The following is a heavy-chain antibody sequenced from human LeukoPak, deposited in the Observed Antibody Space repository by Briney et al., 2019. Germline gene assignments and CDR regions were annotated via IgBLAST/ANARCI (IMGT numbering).Heavy chain of an antibody. J-gene: IGHJ4*02. V-gene: IGHV4-59*01. CDR3: ARVQGGTNWIDY. CDR2: IYYSGST. CDR1: GGSISSYY. D-gene: IGHD1-1*01. Sequence: SETLSLTCTVSGGSISSYYWSWIRQPPGKGLEWIGYIYYSGSTNYNPSLKSRVTISVDTSKNQFSLKLSSVTAADTAVYYCARVQGGTNWIDYWGQGTLVTVSS.